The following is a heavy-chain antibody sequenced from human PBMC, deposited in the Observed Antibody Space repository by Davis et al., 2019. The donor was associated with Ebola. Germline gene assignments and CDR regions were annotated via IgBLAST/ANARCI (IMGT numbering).Heavy chain of an antibody. J-gene: IGHJ4*02. D-gene: IGHD6-13*01. V-gene: IGHV3-23*01. CDR1: GFTFSSDA. CDR2: ISGSGGST. CDR3: AKLPFSVAAATRLDY. Sequence: GESLKISCAASGFTFSSDATSWVRQAPGKGLEWVSAISGSGGSTYYADSVKGRFTISRDNSKNTLYLQMNSLRAEDTAVYYCAKLPFSVAAATRLDYWGQGTLVTVSS.